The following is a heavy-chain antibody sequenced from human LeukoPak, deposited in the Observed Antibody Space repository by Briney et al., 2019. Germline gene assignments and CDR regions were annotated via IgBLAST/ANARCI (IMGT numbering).Heavy chain of an antibody. CDR1: GYTFTSYG. Sequence: ASVKVSCKASGYTFTSYGISWVRQAPGQGLEWMGWISAHNGNTDYAQKLQGRVTMTTDTSTSTAYMELRSLRSDDTAVYYCARIQDYGDYVPSSEFDYWGQGTLVTVSS. V-gene: IGHV1-18*01. CDR3: ARIQDYGDYVPSSEFDY. CDR2: ISAHNGNT. D-gene: IGHD4-17*01. J-gene: IGHJ4*02.